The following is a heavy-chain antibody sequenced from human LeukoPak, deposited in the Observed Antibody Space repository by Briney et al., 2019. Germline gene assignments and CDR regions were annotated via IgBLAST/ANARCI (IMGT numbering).Heavy chain of an antibody. CDR2: ISSSSSTI. V-gene: IGHV3-48*01. CDR1: GFTFSSYG. CDR3: AKGGLRYFDWLLYY. J-gene: IGHJ4*02. D-gene: IGHD3-9*01. Sequence: GGSLRLSCAASGFTFSSYGMTWVRQAPGKGLEWVSYISSSSSTIYYADSVKGRFTISRDNAKNSLYLQLNSLRAEDTAVYYCAKGGLRYFDWLLYYWGQGTLVTVSS.